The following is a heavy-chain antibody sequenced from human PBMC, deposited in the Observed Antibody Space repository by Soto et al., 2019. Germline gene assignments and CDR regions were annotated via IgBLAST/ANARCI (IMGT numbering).Heavy chain of an antibody. CDR1: GFTFSSYW. D-gene: IGHD5-18*01. Sequence: PGGSLRLSCAASGFTFSSYWMHWVRQASGKGLVWVSRINSDGSSTSYADSVKGRFTISRDNAKNTLYLQTNSLRAEDTAVYYCARSGYSYGYEWFDPWGQGTLVTVSS. J-gene: IGHJ5*02. V-gene: IGHV3-74*01. CDR2: INSDGSST. CDR3: ARSGYSYGYEWFDP.